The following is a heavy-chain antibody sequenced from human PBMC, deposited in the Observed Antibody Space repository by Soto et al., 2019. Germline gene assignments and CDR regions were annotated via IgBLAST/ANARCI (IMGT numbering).Heavy chain of an antibody. Sequence: SDTLSLTCTVSGVSVSSGSYYWILIRQPPGKGLEWIGYIYYSGSTNYNPSLKSRVTISVDTSKNQFSLKLSSVTAADTAVYYCAREGGEMETSDDAFDIWGQGTMVTVSS. D-gene: IGHD3-10*01. CDR3: AREGGEMETSDDAFDI. CDR2: IYYSGST. V-gene: IGHV4-61*01. J-gene: IGHJ3*02. CDR1: GVSVSSGSYY.